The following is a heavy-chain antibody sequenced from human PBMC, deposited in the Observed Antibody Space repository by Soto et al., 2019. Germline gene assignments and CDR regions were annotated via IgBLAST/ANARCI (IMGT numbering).Heavy chain of an antibody. Sequence: GGSLRLSCAASGVTVSSNFMSWVRQAPGKGLEWVSIIYRDGSTYYADSVKGRFTISRDNSKNTLYLQMNSLRAEDTAVYYCAKDRSFLPHDSSGYAHWGQGTLVTVSS. V-gene: IGHV3-66*01. CDR1: GVTVSSNF. CDR3: AKDRSFLPHDSSGYAH. J-gene: IGHJ4*02. CDR2: IYRDGST. D-gene: IGHD3-22*01.